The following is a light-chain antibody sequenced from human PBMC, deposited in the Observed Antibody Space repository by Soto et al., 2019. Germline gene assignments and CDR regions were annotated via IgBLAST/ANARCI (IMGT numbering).Light chain of an antibody. J-gene: IGKJ1*01. Sequence: EIVLTQSPGTLSLSPGERATLSCRASQCISSSYLAWYQQKPGQAPRLLVYGASSSATGIPDRFSGSGSGTDFTLAISRLEPEDFALYYCRQYSSSLWTFGQGNKVEIK. V-gene: IGKV3-20*01. CDR2: GAS. CDR1: QCISSSY. CDR3: RQYSSSLWT.